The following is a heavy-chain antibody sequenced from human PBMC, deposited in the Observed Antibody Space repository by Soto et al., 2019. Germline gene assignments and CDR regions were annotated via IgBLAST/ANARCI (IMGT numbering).Heavy chain of an antibody. CDR3: AKRPLSIRMFDY. D-gene: IGHD3-16*02. CDR1: GFIFSNYV. V-gene: IGHV3-23*01. J-gene: IGHJ4*02. Sequence: EVQLLDSGGGFVQPGGSLRLSCAASGFIFSNYVMSWVRLAPGKGLEWVANITGSGGDTFYADSVKGRFAISRDNSKNTLYLQMNSLRVEDTALYYCAKRPLSIRMFDYWGQGTLVTVSS. CDR2: ITGSGGDT.